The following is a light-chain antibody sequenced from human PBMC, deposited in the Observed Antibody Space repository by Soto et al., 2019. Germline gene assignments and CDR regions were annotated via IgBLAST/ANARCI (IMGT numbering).Light chain of an antibody. CDR2: DAS. CDR1: QSVSSY. V-gene: IGKV3-11*01. J-gene: IGKJ5*01. CDR3: LRCRHFIT. Sequence: ESVLTQAPGTLTISPGERATLSCRASQSVSSYLAWYQQKPGQAPRLLIYDASNRATGIPGRFSGSGSGTDFTLTISSLEDQDFAVYFCLRCRHFITFGQGTPPQI.